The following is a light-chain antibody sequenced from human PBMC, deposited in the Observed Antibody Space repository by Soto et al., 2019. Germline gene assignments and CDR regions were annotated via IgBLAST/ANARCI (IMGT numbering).Light chain of an antibody. CDR1: QSVSSY. J-gene: IGKJ4*01. CDR2: DAS. Sequence: EIVLTQSPAPLSLSPGEIATLSCRASQSVSSYLAWYQQKPGQAPRLLIYDASNRATGIPARCSGSGSGTDFTLTISSLEPEDFAVYYCQQRSNWPPLTFGGGTKVEIK. CDR3: QQRSNWPPLT. V-gene: IGKV3-11*01.